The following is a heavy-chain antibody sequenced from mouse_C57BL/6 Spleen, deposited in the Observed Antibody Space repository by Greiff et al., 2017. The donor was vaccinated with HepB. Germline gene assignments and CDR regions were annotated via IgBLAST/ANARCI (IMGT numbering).Heavy chain of an antibody. Sequence: QVQLQQSGAELARPGASVKMSCKASGYTFTSYTMHWVKQRPGQGLEWIGYINPSSGYTKYNQKFKDKATLTADKSSSTAYMQLSSLTAEDSAVYYCAREYYYGSSYAMDYWGQGTSVTVSS. J-gene: IGHJ4*01. V-gene: IGHV1-4*01. D-gene: IGHD1-1*01. CDR2: INPSSGYT. CDR1: GYTFTSYT. CDR3: AREYYYGSSYAMDY.